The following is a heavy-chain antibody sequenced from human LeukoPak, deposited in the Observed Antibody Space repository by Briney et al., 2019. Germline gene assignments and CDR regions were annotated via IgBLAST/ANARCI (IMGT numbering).Heavy chain of an antibody. J-gene: IGHJ4*02. Sequence: TSETLSLTCAVYGGSFSVYYWSWIRQPPGKGLEWIGEINHSGSTNYNPSLKSRVTISVDTSKNQFSMKLSSVTAADTAVYYCARGTRAVAGPDFDYWGQGTLVTVSS. D-gene: IGHD6-19*01. CDR2: INHSGST. CDR3: ARGTRAVAGPDFDY. V-gene: IGHV4-34*01. CDR1: GGSFSVYY.